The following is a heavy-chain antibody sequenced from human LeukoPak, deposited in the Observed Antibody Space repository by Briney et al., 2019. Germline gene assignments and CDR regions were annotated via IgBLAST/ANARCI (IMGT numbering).Heavy chain of an antibody. CDR1: GGSVSSGLNK. CDR2: ISYSGSA. D-gene: IGHD2-15*01. V-gene: IGHV4-61*01. CDR3: ATGTECSGGTCYSYGWFDP. Sequence: SETLSLTCTVSGGSVSSGLNKWSWIRQPPGKGLEWIGDISYSGSATYNPSLRSRVTISVDTSTNQFSLTLGSVTAADTAVYYCATGTECSGGTCYSYGWFDPWGQGTQVIVSS. J-gene: IGHJ5*02.